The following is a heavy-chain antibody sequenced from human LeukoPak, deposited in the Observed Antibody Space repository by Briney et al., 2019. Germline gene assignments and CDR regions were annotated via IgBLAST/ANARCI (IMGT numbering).Heavy chain of an antibody. V-gene: IGHV4-39*07. CDR1: GGSISSSSYY. CDR3: AREAPARAFDY. CDR2: IYYSGST. D-gene: IGHD2-15*01. J-gene: IGHJ4*02. Sequence: SGTLSLTCTVSGGSISSSSYYWGWIRQPPGKGLGWIGSIYYSGSTYYNPSLKSRVTISVDTSKNQFSLKLSSVTAADTAVYYCAREAPARAFDYWGQGTLVTVSS.